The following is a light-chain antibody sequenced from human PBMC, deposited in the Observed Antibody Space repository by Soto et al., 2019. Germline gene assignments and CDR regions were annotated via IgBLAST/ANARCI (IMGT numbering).Light chain of an antibody. CDR2: KVS. Sequence: QSALTQPASVSGSPGQSITISCTGTSSDVGGYNYVSWYQQHPGTAPKLMIYKVSNRPSGVSDRFSGSRSGNTSSLTISGLQAEDESDYYCISYTSSSTWVFGGGTKLTVL. CDR1: SSDVGGYNY. CDR3: ISYTSSSTWV. V-gene: IGLV2-14*01. J-gene: IGLJ3*02.